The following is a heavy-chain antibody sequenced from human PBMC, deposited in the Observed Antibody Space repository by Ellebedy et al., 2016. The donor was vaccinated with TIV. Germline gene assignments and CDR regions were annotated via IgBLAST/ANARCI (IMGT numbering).Heavy chain of an antibody. Sequence: AASVKVSCKASGYTFTGYYMHWVRQAPGPGLEWMGWINPNSGGTKYAQKFQGRVTITADESTSTAYMELSSLRSDDTAVYYCARDVTVVVPAAVYYYGMDVWGQGTTVTVSS. J-gene: IGHJ6*02. V-gene: IGHV1-2*02. D-gene: IGHD2-2*01. CDR2: INPNSGGT. CDR1: GYTFTGYY. CDR3: ARDVTVVVPAAVYYYGMDV.